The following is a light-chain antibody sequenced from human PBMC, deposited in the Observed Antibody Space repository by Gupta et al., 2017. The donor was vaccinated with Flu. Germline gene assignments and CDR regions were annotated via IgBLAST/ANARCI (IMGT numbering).Light chain of an antibody. J-gene: IGKJ2*01. CDR3: QQYGRSPARYT. Sequence: IVLTPSPGSPSLSPGERATLSCRASQSVSSSYLAWYQQKPGQAPRLLIYGASSRATGIPDRFSGSGSGTDFTLTISRLEPEDFAVYYCQQYGRSPARYTFGQGTKLEIK. CDR2: GAS. V-gene: IGKV3-20*01. CDR1: QSVSSSY.